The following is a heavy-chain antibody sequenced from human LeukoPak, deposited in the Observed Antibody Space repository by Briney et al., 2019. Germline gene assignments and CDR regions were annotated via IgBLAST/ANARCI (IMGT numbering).Heavy chain of an antibody. D-gene: IGHD3-3*01. Sequence: ASVKVSFKASGYTFTCYYMHWVRQAHGQGLELMGWINPNNGGTNYAQQFQGRVTMTRDTSISTAYMELSRLRSDDTAVYYCARGREEWLLPDSGGDAFDIWGQGTMVTVSS. CDR1: GYTFTCYY. V-gene: IGHV1-2*02. CDR2: INPNNGGT. CDR3: ARGREEWLLPDSGGDAFDI. J-gene: IGHJ3*02.